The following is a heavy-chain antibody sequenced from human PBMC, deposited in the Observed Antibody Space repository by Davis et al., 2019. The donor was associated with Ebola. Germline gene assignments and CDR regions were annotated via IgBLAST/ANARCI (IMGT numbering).Heavy chain of an antibody. D-gene: IGHD6-19*01. CDR2: INHSGST. Sequence: PSETLSLTCAVYGGSFSGYYWSWIRQPPGKGLEWIGEINHSGSTNYNPSLKSRVTISVDTSKNQFSLKLSSVTAADTAVYYCARLYSSGGMGWFDPWGQGTLVTVSS. CDR1: GGSFSGYY. J-gene: IGHJ5*02. V-gene: IGHV4-34*01. CDR3: ARLYSSGGMGWFDP.